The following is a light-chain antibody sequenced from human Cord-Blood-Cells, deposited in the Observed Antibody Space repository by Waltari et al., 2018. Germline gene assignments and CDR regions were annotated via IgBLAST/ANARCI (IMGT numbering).Light chain of an antibody. CDR2: DAS. CDR3: QQRSNWPPPYT. CDR1: QSVSSY. Sequence: EIVLTQSPATLSLSPGERAPLSCRASQSVSSYLAWYQQKPGQAPRLLIYDASNRATGIPARFSGSGSGTDFTLTISSLEPEDFAVYYCQQRSNWPPPYTFGQGTKLEIK. V-gene: IGKV3-11*01. J-gene: IGKJ2*01.